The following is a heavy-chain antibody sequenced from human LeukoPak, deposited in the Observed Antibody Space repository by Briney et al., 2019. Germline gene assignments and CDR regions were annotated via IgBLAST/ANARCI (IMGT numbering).Heavy chain of an antibody. D-gene: IGHD1-26*01. CDR3: ARSGSGSYYSWFDP. CDR1: GFTFGKYW. V-gene: IGHV3-7*01. Sequence: GGSLRLSCVAPGFTFGKYWMSWVRQAPGKGLEWVANIKLDGSEKNYVDSVKGRFTISRDNAKNSLFLQMSSLRAEDTAVYYCARSGSGSYYSWFDPWGQGTLVTVSS. J-gene: IGHJ5*02. CDR2: IKLDGSEK.